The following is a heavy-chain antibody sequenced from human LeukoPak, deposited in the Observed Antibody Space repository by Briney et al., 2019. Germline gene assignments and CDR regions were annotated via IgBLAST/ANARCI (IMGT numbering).Heavy chain of an antibody. V-gene: IGHV5-51*01. J-gene: IGHJ4*02. CDR3: VRGVATINDYFDY. CDR2: IYPGDSDT. Sequence: GESLKISCKGSGYSFTSYWIGWVRQMPGKGLEWMGIIYPGDSDTRYSPSFQGQVTISADKSISTAYLQWSSLKASDTAMYYCVRGVATINDYFDYWGQGTLVTVSS. D-gene: IGHD5-12*01. CDR1: GYSFTSYW.